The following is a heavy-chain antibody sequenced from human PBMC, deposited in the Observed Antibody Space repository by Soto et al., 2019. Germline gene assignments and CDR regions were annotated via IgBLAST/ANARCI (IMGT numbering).Heavy chain of an antibody. Sequence: QVQLVQSGAEVKKPGASVKVSCKASGYTFNRYAISWVRQAPGQGLEWMGWISAYNGNTNYAQKLQGRVTMTTDTSTGTASMELRSLRSDDTAGYYCARLYYYDTSGYYYVEDYWGQGTLVTVSS. CDR1: GYTFNRYA. D-gene: IGHD3-22*01. CDR2: ISAYNGNT. J-gene: IGHJ4*02. V-gene: IGHV1-18*01. CDR3: ARLYYYDTSGYYYVEDY.